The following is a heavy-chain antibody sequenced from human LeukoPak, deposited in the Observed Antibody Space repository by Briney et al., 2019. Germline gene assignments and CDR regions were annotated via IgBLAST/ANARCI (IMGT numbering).Heavy chain of an antibody. J-gene: IGHJ6*03. Sequence: SETLSLTCAVYGGSFSGYYWSWIRQPPGKGLEWIGEINHSGSTNYNPSLQSRVTISVDTSKNQFSLKLSSVTAADTAVYYCARSSRTYFYYMGVWGKGTTVTVSS. D-gene: IGHD6-6*01. CDR3: ARSSRTYFYYMGV. V-gene: IGHV4-34*01. CDR1: GGSFSGYY. CDR2: INHSGST.